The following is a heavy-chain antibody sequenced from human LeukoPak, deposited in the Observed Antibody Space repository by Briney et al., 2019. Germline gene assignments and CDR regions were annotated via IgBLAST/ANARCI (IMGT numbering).Heavy chain of an antibody. D-gene: IGHD2-21*02. J-gene: IGHJ3*02. V-gene: IGHV3-48*01. CDR3: ARDLRVTATAFDI. CDR1: GFTFSAYS. Sequence: GGSLRLSCTASGFTFSAYSMNWVRQAPGKGLEWISYIGISSGNTKYADSVKGRFTISGDKAKNSLYLQMNSLRAEDSAVYYCARDLRVTATAFDIWGQGTMVTVSS. CDR2: IGISSGNT.